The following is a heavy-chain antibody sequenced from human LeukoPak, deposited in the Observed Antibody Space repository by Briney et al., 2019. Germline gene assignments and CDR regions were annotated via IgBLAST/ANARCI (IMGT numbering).Heavy chain of an antibody. J-gene: IGHJ4*02. CDR2: ISYDGTNK. CDR3: ARDPAHYGSGSYLDY. D-gene: IGHD3-10*01. Sequence: PGKSLRLSCAASGFTFSSYAINWVRQAPGKGLEWVAVISYDGTNKNYADSVKGRFTISRDSSKNTVYLEMNSLRGEDTAVYYCARDPAHYGSGSYLDYWGQGSLV. CDR1: GFTFSSYA. V-gene: IGHV3-30-3*01.